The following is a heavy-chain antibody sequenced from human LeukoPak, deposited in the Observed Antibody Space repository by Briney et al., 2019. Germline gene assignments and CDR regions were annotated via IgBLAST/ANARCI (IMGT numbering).Heavy chain of an antibody. CDR2: IYPGDSDT. CDR1: GYSFTNYW. V-gene: IGHV5-51*01. CDR3: ARFTLGRLRYFDY. J-gene: IGHJ4*02. Sequence: GESLKIFCKGSGYSFTNYWIGWVRQMPGKGLEWMGIIYPGDSDTRYSPSFQGQVTISADKSISTAYLQWSSLKASDTAMYYCARFTLGRLRYFDYWGQGTLVTVSS.